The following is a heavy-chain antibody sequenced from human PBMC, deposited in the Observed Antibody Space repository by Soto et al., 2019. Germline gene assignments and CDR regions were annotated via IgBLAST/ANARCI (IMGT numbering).Heavy chain of an antibody. CDR2: VKYDGSQT. D-gene: IGHD1-1*01. Sequence: GGSLRLSCADSGFTFSSYWMSWVRQAPGQGLEWVADVKYDGSQTYYVGSVKGRFTISRDNAKNSLYLQMNSLRAEDTAVYYCTRDFQGPLDYGMDVWGQGTTVTVSS. V-gene: IGHV3-7*01. CDR3: TRDFQGPLDYGMDV. CDR1: GFTFSSYW. J-gene: IGHJ6*02.